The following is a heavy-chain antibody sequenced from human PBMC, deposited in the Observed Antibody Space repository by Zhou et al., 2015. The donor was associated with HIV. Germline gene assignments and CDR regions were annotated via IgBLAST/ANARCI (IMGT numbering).Heavy chain of an antibody. CDR2: INPNSGGT. Sequence: QVQLVQSGAEVKKPGASVKVSCKASGYTFTGYYMHWVRQAPGQGLEWMGWINPNSGGTNYAQKFQGRVTMTTDTSTSTAYMELRSLRSDDTAVYYCARGLPAATFTASYNWFDPWGQGTLVTVSS. CDR3: ARGLPAATFTASYNWFDP. V-gene: IGHV1-2*02. J-gene: IGHJ5*02. D-gene: IGHD2-2*01. CDR1: GYTFTGYY.